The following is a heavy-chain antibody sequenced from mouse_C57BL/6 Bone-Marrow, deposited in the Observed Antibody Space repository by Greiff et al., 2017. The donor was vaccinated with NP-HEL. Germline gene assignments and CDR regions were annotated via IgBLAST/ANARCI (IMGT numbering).Heavy chain of an antibody. Sequence: QVQLKQSGAELARPGASVKLSCKASGYTFTSYGISWVKQRTGQGLEWIGEIYPRSGNTYYNEKFKGKATLTADKSSSTAYMELRSLTSEDSAVYFCARSSFITTVVEVYFDVWGTGTTVTVSS. D-gene: IGHD1-1*01. V-gene: IGHV1-81*01. CDR2: IYPRSGNT. CDR1: GYTFTSYG. J-gene: IGHJ1*03. CDR3: ARSSFITTVVEVYFDV.